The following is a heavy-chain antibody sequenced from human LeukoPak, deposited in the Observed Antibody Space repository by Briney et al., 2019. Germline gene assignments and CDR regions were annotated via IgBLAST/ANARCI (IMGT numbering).Heavy chain of an antibody. D-gene: IGHD3-10*01. J-gene: IGHJ4*02. Sequence: GSLRLSCAASGFTFSRSWMHWVRQAPGKELVWVSRISSDGSSTTYADSVKGRFTISRDNAKNSLYLQMNSLRAEDTAVYYCARLALRPLDFYGSGNRDYWGQGTLVTVSS. CDR3: ARLALRPLDFYGSGNRDY. CDR1: GFTFSRSW. CDR2: ISSDGSST. V-gene: IGHV3-74*01.